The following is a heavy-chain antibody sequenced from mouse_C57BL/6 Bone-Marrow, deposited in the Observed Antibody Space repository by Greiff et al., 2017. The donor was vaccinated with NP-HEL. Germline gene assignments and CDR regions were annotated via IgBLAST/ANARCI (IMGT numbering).Heavy chain of an antibody. CDR1: GFTFSDYG. J-gene: IGHJ4*01. Sequence: EVKLMESGGGLVQPGGSLKLSCAASGFTFSDYGMAWVRQAPRKGPEWVAFISNLAYSIYYADTVTGRFTISRENAKNTLYLEMSSLRSEDTAMYYCARDLMVYWGQGTSVTVSS. CDR3: ARDLMVY. V-gene: IGHV5-15*01. CDR2: ISNLAYSI.